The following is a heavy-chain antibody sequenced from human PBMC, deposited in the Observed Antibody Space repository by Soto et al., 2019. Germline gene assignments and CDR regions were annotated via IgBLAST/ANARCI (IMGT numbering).Heavy chain of an antibody. J-gene: IGHJ3*02. V-gene: IGHV4-39*01. CDR1: GGSISSSSYY. Sequence: QLQLHESGPGLVKPSETLSLTCTVSGGSISSSSYYWGWIRQPPGKGLEWIGSIYYSGSTYYNPSLKSRVTISVDTSKNQFSLKLSSVTAADTAVYYCARHVLVKGALDAFDIWGQGTMVTVSS. CDR2: IYYSGST. D-gene: IGHD1-26*01. CDR3: ARHVLVKGALDAFDI.